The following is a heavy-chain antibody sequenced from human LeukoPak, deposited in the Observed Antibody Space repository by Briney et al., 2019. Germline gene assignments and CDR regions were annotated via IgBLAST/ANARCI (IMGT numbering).Heavy chain of an antibody. J-gene: IGHJ6*02. CDR3: ARVGGSYYDILTGQSPYSMDV. CDR1: GFTFSSYG. CDR2: IWYDGSNK. D-gene: IGHD3-9*01. Sequence: GGSLRLSCAASGFTFSSYGMHWVRQAPGKGLEWVAVIWYDGSNKYYADSVKGRFTISRDNSKNTLYLQMNSLRAEDTAVYYCARVGGSYYDILTGQSPYSMDVWGQGTTVTVSS. V-gene: IGHV3-30*19.